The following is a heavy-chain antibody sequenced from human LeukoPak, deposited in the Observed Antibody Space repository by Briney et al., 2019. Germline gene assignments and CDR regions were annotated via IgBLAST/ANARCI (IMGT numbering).Heavy chain of an antibody. D-gene: IGHD6-19*01. CDR1: GYIFTSYW. Sequence: GESLQISCQGSGYIFTSYWIGWVRQLPGKGLEWMGIIYPGDSETRYSPSFQGQVTISVDKSISTASLQWSSLKASDTAMYYCARHKGTAVPDGDYWGQGTLVTVSS. CDR3: ARHKGTAVPDGDY. CDR2: IYPGDSET. J-gene: IGHJ4*02. V-gene: IGHV5-51*01.